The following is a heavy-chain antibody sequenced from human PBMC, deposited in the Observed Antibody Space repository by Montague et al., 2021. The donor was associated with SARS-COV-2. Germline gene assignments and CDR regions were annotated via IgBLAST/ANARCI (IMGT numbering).Heavy chain of an antibody. Sequence: SRRLSWSASGFTFGDYAMHWVRQAPGKGLEWVSGITWNSGSIGYADSVKGRFTISRDNAKNSLYLQMNSLRAEDTALYYCAKDLSMGGYYFGYWGQGTLVTVSS. CDR2: ITWNSGSI. J-gene: IGHJ4*02. CDR1: GFTFGDYA. V-gene: IGHV3-9*01. D-gene: IGHD3-22*01. CDR3: AKDLSMGGYYFGY.